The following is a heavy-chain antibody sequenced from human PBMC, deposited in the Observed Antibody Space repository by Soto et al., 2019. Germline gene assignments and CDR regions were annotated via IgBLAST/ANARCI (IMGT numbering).Heavy chain of an antibody. J-gene: IGHJ3*01. CDR1: GFTFSNAW. CDR3: AREESDYDFWSGYYVDAFDL. V-gene: IGHV3-15*07. CDR2: IKSKTDGGTT. Sequence: GGSLRLSCAASGFTFSNAWMNWVRQAPGKGLEWVGRIKSKTDGGTTDYAAPVKGRFTISRDDSKNTLYLQMNSLKTEDTAVYYCAREESDYDFWSGYYVDAFDLWGQGPMVTVSS. D-gene: IGHD3-3*01.